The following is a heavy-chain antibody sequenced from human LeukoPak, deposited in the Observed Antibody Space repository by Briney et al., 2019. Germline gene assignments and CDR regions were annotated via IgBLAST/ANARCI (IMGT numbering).Heavy chain of an antibody. D-gene: IGHD4-23*01. J-gene: IGHJ4*02. V-gene: IGHV6-1*01. CDR2: TYYRSKWYN. CDR1: GDSVSSNSAA. Sequence: SQTLSLTCAISGDSVSSNSAAWNWIRQSPSRGLEWLGRTYYRSKWYNDYAVSVKSRITINPDTSKNQFSLQLNSVTPEDTAAYCCARESPYGGNSEIDYWGQGTLVTVSS. CDR3: ARESPYGGNSEIDY.